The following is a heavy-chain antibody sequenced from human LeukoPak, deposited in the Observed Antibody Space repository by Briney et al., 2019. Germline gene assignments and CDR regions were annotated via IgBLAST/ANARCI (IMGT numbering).Heavy chain of an antibody. J-gene: IGHJ5*02. CDR3: ARDSYYDILTGYYEDWFDP. V-gene: IGHV4-4*07. Sequence: SETLSLTCTVSGGSISSYYWGWIRQPAGKGLEWIGRIYTSGSTNYNPSLKSRVTMSVDTSKNQFSLKLSPVTAADTAVYYCARDSYYDILTGYYEDWFDPWGQGTLVTVSS. CDR1: GGSISSYY. D-gene: IGHD3-9*01. CDR2: IYTSGST.